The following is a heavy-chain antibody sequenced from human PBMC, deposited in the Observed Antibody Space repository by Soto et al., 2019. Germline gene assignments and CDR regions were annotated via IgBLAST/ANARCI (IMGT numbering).Heavy chain of an antibody. Sequence: SETVSLTCTVSGGSISSSSYYSGWIRQPPGKRLAWSGSIYYSGSTGCSRALKSRVTISVDTPKNQFALTLSSVTAADTAVYYCARQVRDGYNYSYYGMDVWGQGTTVT. CDR2: IYYSGST. D-gene: IGHD5-12*01. J-gene: IGHJ6*01. CDR1: GGSISSSSYY. V-gene: IGHV4-39*01. CDR3: ARQVRDGYNYSYYGMDV.